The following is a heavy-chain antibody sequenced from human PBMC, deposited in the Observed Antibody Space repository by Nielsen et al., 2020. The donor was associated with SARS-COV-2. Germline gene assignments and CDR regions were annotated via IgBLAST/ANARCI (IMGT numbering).Heavy chain of an antibody. Sequence: GESLKISCAASGFSFSDHYMSWVRQAPGRGLEWVAYISAISPYTNYADSVKGRFSISRDNAQNSLFLHMNSLRADDTAVYYCARDLRSRATRPYSFEFGGQGTLVTVSS. D-gene: IGHD1-1*01. CDR3: ARDLRSRATRPYSFEF. CDR1: GFSFSDHY. J-gene: IGHJ4*02. CDR2: ISAISPYT. V-gene: IGHV3-11*06.